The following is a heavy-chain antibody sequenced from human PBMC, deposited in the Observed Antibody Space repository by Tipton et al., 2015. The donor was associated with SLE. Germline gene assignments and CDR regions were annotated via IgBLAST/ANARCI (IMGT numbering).Heavy chain of an antibody. D-gene: IGHD3-16*01. Sequence: SLRLSCTVSGFRFSDYSMNWVRQAPGKGLEWVSFISTSGTTIHYADSVKGRFTFSRDNGKNSLWLQMDSLRGEETAVDYCASSRGSPTQGIGYWGQGTLVTVSS. CDR2: ISTSGTTI. V-gene: IGHV3-48*01. J-gene: IGHJ4*02. CDR3: ASSRGSPTQGIGY. CDR1: GFRFSDYS.